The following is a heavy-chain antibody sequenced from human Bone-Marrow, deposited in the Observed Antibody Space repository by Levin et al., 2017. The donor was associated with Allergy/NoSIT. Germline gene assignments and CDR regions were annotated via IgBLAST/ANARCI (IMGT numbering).Heavy chain of an antibody. CDR1: GFTFSSYG. J-gene: IGHJ4*02. CDR2: ISYDGSNK. CDR3: AKDLGGWWIQLWFSLGLRIDY. D-gene: IGHD5-18*01. V-gene: IGHV3-30*18. Sequence: GESLKISCAASGFTFSSYGMHWVRQAPGKGLEWVAVISYDGSNKYYADSVKGRFTISRDNSKNTLYLQMNSLRAEDTAVYYCAKDLGGWWIQLWFSLGLRIDYWGQGTLVTVSS.